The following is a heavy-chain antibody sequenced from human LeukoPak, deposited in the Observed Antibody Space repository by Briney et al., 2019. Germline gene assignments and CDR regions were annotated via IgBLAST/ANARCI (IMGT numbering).Heavy chain of an antibody. CDR2: IKEDGSEK. J-gene: IGHJ4*02. CDR3: APTPPVTSYSYPYYFDS. V-gene: IGHV3-7*01. CDR1: GFTFSRYW. Sequence: PGGSLRLSCAASGFTFSRYWMSWVRQAPGKVLEWVANIKEDGSEKDYVDSVKGRFTISRDNARNSLYLQMNSLRVEDTAVYYCAPTPPVTSYSYPYYFDSWGQGTLVTVSS. D-gene: IGHD1-26*01.